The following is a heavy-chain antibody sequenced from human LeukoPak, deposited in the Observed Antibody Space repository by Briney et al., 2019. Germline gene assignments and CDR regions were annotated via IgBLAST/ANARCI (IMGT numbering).Heavy chain of an antibody. V-gene: IGHV2-5*02. CDR2: IYWDDDK. CDR3: AHRRALSGYWNYGDFDY. J-gene: IGHJ4*02. D-gene: IGHD1-7*01. CDR1: GFSLTTSGVG. Sequence: SGPTLVNPTQTLTLTCTFSGFSLTTSGVGVGWIRQPPGEALEWLALIYWDDDKRYNPSLKSRLTITKDTSKNQVVLSVTNVDPVDTATFYCAHRRALSGYWNYGDFDYWGKGTLVTVSS.